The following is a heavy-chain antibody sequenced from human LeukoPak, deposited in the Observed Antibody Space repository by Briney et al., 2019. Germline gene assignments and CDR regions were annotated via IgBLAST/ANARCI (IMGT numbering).Heavy chain of an antibody. V-gene: IGHV3-23*01. CDR2: ISGSGGST. J-gene: IGHJ4*02. CDR1: GFTFSSYA. Sequence: GGSLRLSCAASGFTFSSYAMSWVRQAPGKGLEWVSAISGSGGSTYYADSVKGRFTISRDNSKNTLYLQMNSLRAEDTAVYYCAKKPSSFSGYDCDFDYWGQGTLVTVSS. CDR3: AKKPSSFSGYDCDFDY. D-gene: IGHD5-12*01.